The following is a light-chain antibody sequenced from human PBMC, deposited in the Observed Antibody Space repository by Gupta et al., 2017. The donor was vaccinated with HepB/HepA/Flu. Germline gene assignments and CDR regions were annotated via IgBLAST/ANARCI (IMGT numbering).Light chain of an antibody. Sequence: QSALTQPASVSGSPGQSITISCTGTSSDVGDYNLVSWFQNHPGKAPKLMIYEVNRRPSGVSDRSSGSKSGNTASLTISGLQAEDEADYYCCSYAGRATFVVFGGGTKLTVL. V-gene: IGLV2-23*02. J-gene: IGLJ2*01. CDR2: EVN. CDR1: SSDVGDYNL. CDR3: CSYAGRATFVV.